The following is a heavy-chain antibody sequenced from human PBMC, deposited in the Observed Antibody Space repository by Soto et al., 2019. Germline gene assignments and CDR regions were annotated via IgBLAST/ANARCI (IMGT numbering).Heavy chain of an antibody. V-gene: IGHV1-18*01. Sequence: ASVKVSCKASAYTFTNYVISWVRQSPGQGLEWLGWISPYNGNTNYAQKFQGRVTMTTDTSTSTAYMDLRSLRSDDTAVYFCAREVAGVVTAMGNAFDIWGQGTMVTV. CDR2: ISPYNGNT. CDR1: AYTFTNYV. D-gene: IGHD5-18*01. CDR3: AREVAGVVTAMGNAFDI. J-gene: IGHJ3*02.